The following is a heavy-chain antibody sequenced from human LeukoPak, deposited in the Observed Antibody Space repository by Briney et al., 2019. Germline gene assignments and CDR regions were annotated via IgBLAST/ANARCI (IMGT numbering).Heavy chain of an antibody. J-gene: IGHJ4*02. D-gene: IGHD1-26*01. CDR2: VHKSGST. V-gene: IGHV4-4*02. Sequence: SSETLSFTCAVSTDSITSNWWSWVRQPPGKGLEWIGEVHKSGSTNYYPSLQSRVTISIDKSKNQIALELTSVTAADTAVYYCAKEIVGAPTPGAYWGQGILVTVSS. CDR3: AKEIVGAPTPGAY. CDR1: TDSITSNW.